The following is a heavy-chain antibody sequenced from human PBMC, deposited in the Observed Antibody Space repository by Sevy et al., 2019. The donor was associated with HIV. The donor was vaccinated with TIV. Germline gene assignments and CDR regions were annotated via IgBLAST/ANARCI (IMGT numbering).Heavy chain of an antibody. CDR1: GYRFSNNW. CDR3: ASGAHLPLDGFDF. J-gene: IGHJ3*01. D-gene: IGHD1-26*01. CDR2: IYPGNSDT. Sequence: GESLKSSCQGSGYRFSNNWVAWVRQRPGKGLEWMGMIYPGNSDTRYSPSFQGQVIISADKSISTAYVQWRSLKVSDTAIYYCASGAHLPLDGFDFWGQGTGVTVSS. V-gene: IGHV5-51*01.